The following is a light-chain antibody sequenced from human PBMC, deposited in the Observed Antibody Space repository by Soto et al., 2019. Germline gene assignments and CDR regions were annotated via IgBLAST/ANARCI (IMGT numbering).Light chain of an antibody. CDR3: CSDAGRSTYV. CDR1: GSYNF. Sequence: QSVLTQPASVSGSPGQSITISCTVGSYNFVSWYQQHPGKAPKVLIYEVSKRPSGVSDRFSGSKSRNTASLTISGLQAEDEADYYCCSDAGRSTYVFGTGTKVTVL. J-gene: IGLJ1*01. CDR2: EVS. V-gene: IGLV2-23*02.